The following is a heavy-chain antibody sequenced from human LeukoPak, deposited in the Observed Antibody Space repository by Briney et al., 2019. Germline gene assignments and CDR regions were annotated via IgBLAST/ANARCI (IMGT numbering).Heavy chain of an antibody. CDR1: GYTFTGYY. CDR3: ARVGGRSGYGLRAFDI. D-gene: IGHD5-12*01. V-gene: IGHV1-2*02. Sequence: ASVKVSCKASGYTFTGYYMHWVRQAPGQGLEWMGWINPNSGGTNYAQKFQGRVTMTRDTSISTAYMELSRLRSDDTAVYYCARVGGRSGYGLRAFDIWGQETMVTVSS. CDR2: INPNSGGT. J-gene: IGHJ3*02.